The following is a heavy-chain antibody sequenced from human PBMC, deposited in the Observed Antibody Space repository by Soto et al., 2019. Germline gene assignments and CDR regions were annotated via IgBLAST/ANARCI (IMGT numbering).Heavy chain of an antibody. J-gene: IGHJ5*02. CDR2: MNSDGGII. D-gene: IGHD4-4*01. V-gene: IGHV3-74*03. CDR3: VRGGSNYAS. CDR1: GYTFGNHW. Sequence: GGSLRLSCAVAGYTFGNHWMHWVRQAPGKGLEWVSRMNSDGGIIKYADSVKGRFSISRDNAKNSMYLQMDSLRGEDTAVYYCVRGGSNYASWGQGTLVTVSS.